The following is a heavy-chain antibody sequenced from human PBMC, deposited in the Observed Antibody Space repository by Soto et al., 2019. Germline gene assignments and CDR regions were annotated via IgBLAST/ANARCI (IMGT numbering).Heavy chain of an antibody. V-gene: IGHV4-31*03. CDR1: GGSISSEGYY. CDR3: ARGRGYSYGPYYFDY. D-gene: IGHD5-18*01. J-gene: IGHJ4*02. Sequence: SETLSLTCTVSGGSISSEGYYWSWFRQLPGKGLEWIGDIYYSGTTYHNPSLRSRPTISGDASKNQFSLKLSSVTAADTALYYCARGRGYSYGPYYFDYWGQGTLVTVSS. CDR2: IYYSGTT.